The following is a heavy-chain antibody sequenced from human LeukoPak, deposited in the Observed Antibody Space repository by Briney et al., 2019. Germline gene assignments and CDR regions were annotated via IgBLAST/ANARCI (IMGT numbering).Heavy chain of an antibody. CDR2: IYYSGST. V-gene: IGHV4-39*01. CDR3: ARSPVVPAASGTYMDV. D-gene: IGHD2-2*01. Sequence: PSETLSLTCTVSGGSISSSSYYWGWIRQPPGKGLEWIGSIYYSGSTYYNPSLKSRVTISVDTSKNQFSLRLTSVTATDTAMYYCARSPVVPAASGTYMDVWGKGTTVTISS. CDR1: GGSISSSSYY. J-gene: IGHJ6*03.